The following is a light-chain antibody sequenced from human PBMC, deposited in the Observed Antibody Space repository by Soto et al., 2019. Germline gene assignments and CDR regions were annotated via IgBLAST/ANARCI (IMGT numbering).Light chain of an antibody. CDR1: SSNIGSNY. Sequence: QSVLTQPPSASGTPGQRVTLSCSGSSSNIGSNYVYWYQQLPGPAPKLLIYRDNQRPSGVPDRFSGSKSGISASLAISGLGSEDEADYYCAAWDDSLSGHVVVCGGTKLAVL. CDR2: RDN. CDR3: AAWDDSLSGHVV. V-gene: IGLV1-47*01. J-gene: IGLJ2*01.